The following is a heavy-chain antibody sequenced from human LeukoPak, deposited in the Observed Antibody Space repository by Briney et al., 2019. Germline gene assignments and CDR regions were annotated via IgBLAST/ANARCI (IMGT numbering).Heavy chain of an antibody. V-gene: IGHV4-59*01. CDR2: IYYSGST. D-gene: IGHD2-2*01. CDR1: GGSISDYY. CDR3: ARVYCSSTSCSDYYYYMDV. J-gene: IGHJ6*03. Sequence: SETLSLTCTVSGGSISDYYWSWIRQPPGKGLEWIGYIYYSGSTNYNPSLKSRVTISVDTSKNQFSLKLSSVTAADTAVYYGARVYCSSTSCSDYYYYMDVWGKGTTVTVSS.